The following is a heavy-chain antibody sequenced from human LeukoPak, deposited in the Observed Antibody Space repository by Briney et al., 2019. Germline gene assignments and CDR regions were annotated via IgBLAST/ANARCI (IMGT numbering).Heavy chain of an antibody. V-gene: IGHV4-31*03. J-gene: IGHJ4*02. CDR1: GGSISSGGYY. Sequence: SQTLSLTCTVSGGSISSGGYYWSWIRQHPGKGLERIGYIYYSGSTYYNPSLKSRVTISVDTSKDQFSLKLSSVTAADTAVYYCASGGAYCSSTSCYAFDYWGQGTLVTVSS. D-gene: IGHD2-2*01. CDR3: ASGGAYCSSTSCYAFDY. CDR2: IYYSGST.